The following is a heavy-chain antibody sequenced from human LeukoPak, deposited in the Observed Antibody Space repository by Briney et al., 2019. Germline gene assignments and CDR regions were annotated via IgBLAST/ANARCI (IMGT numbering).Heavy chain of an antibody. CDR2: INPNSGGT. V-gene: IGHV1-2*02. Sequence: GASVKVSCKASGYTFTGYYMHWVRQAPGQGLEWMGWINPNSGGTNYAQKFQGRVTMTRDTSITTAYMELTSLRSDDTAVYYCARTGVRGVDSGPSLYWGQGTLVTVSS. J-gene: IGHJ4*02. CDR1: GYTFTGYY. D-gene: IGHD2-15*01. CDR3: ARTGVRGVDSGPSLY.